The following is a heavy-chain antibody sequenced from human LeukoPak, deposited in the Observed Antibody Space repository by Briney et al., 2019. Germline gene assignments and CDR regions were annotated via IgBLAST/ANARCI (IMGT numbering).Heavy chain of an antibody. V-gene: IGHV3-23*01. Sequence: GGSLRLSCAASGFVFNNYGLTWVRQAPGKGLEWVSAISNDGGGTTYADFVKGRFTISRDNSKNTLFLQMNSLRAEDTAVYYCARDHGIPGSGSYRFDYWGHGTLVTVSS. J-gene: IGHJ4*01. D-gene: IGHD3-10*01. CDR2: ISNDGGGT. CDR1: GFVFNNYG. CDR3: ARDHGIPGSGSYRFDY.